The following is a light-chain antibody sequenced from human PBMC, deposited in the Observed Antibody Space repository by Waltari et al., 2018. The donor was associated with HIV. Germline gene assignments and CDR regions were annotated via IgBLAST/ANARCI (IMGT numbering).Light chain of an antibody. CDR3: QVWESSSDHVV. CDR1: NIGSKS. V-gene: IGLV3-21*02. Sequence: SYVLTQSPSVSVALGQTASIACGGNNIGSKSVHWYQQKPGQAPGLVIYDDRDRPSGIPERFSGSNSGHTATLSIGRVEAGDEADYYCQVWESSSDHVVIGGGTKLTV. J-gene: IGLJ2*01. CDR2: DDR.